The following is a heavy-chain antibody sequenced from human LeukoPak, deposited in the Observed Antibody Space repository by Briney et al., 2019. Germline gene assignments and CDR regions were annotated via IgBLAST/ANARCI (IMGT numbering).Heavy chain of an antibody. Sequence: GGSLRLSCAASGFTFSNAWMSWVRQAPGKGLEWVGRIKSKTDGGTTDYAVPVKGRFTISRDDSKNTLYLQMNSLKTEDTAVYYCTTELWYCYGSGSQINLDYWGQGTLVTVSS. J-gene: IGHJ4*02. V-gene: IGHV3-15*01. CDR3: TTELWYCYGSGSQINLDY. CDR1: GFTFSNAW. CDR2: IKSKTDGGTT. D-gene: IGHD3-10*01.